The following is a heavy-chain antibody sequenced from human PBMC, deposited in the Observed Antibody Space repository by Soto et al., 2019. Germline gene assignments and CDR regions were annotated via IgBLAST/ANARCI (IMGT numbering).Heavy chain of an antibody. V-gene: IGHV3-66*01. CDR1: GFTVSSNY. Sequence: EVQLVESGGGLVQPGGSLRLSCAASGFTVSSNYMSWVRQAPGKGLEWVSVIYSGGSTYYADSVKGRLSISRDNSKNTLYLQMHSLRAEDTAVYYCARDMVRALDVWGQGTTVTVSS. D-gene: IGHD3-10*01. CDR3: ARDMVRALDV. CDR2: IYSGGST. J-gene: IGHJ6*02.